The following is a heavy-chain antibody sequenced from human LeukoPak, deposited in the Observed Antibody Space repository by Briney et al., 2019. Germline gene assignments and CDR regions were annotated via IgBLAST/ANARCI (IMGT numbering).Heavy chain of an antibody. D-gene: IGHD4-17*01. CDR2: IYPGDSDT. CDR3: ARSSGAAVTTNYFDY. Sequence: GESLKISCQGSGYSFTSYWIAWVRQMPGKGLEWMGIIYPGDSDTRYSPSLQCQVSIPAETSINTAYLQWNSLKASDTAMYYCARSSGAAVTTNYFDYWGQGTLVTVSS. CDR1: GYSFTSYW. V-gene: IGHV5-51*01. J-gene: IGHJ4*02.